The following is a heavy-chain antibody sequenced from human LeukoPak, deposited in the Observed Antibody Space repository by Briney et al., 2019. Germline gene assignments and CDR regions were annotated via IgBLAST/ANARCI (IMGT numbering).Heavy chain of an antibody. J-gene: IGHJ6*04. Sequence: GGSLRLSCAASGFTFSSYEMSWVRQAPGKGLEWVSYISSSGSTIYYADSVKGRFTISRDNAKNSLYLQMNSLRAEDTAVYYCARAGGYCSGGSCYHYYYGMDVWGKGTTVTVSS. CDR1: GFTFSSYE. CDR3: ARAGGYCSGGSCYHYYYGMDV. CDR2: ISSSGSTI. V-gene: IGHV3-48*03. D-gene: IGHD2-15*01.